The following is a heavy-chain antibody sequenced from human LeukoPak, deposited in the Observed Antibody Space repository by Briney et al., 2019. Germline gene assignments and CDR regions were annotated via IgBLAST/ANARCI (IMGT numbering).Heavy chain of an antibody. V-gene: IGHV3-21*01. D-gene: IGHD3-16*01. Sequence: GGSLRLSCAASGFTFSSYSMNWVRQAPGKGLEWVSSISSSSSYIYYADSAKGRFTISRDNAKNSLYLQMNSLRAEDTAVYYCARDRAFVAFDIWGQGTMVTVSS. J-gene: IGHJ3*02. CDR3: ARDRAFVAFDI. CDR1: GFTFSSYS. CDR2: ISSSSSYI.